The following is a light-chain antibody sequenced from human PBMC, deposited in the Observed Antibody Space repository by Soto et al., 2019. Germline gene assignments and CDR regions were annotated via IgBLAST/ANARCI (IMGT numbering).Light chain of an antibody. CDR1: SSDVGSSNL. CDR2: EGS. CDR3: CSYAGSSTYVV. J-gene: IGLJ2*01. Sequence: QSALTQPASVSGSPGQSITISCTGTSSDVGSSNLVSWYQQHPGKAPKLMIYEGSKRPSGVSNRFSGSKSGNTASLTISGLQAEDEADYHCCSYAGSSTYVVFGGGTKLTVL. V-gene: IGLV2-23*01.